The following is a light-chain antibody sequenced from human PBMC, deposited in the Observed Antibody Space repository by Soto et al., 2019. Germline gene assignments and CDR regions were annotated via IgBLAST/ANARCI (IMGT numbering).Light chain of an antibody. CDR2: DKS. CDR3: QSYDSSLSVV. V-gene: IGLV1-40*01. J-gene: IGLJ2*01. CDR1: SSNIGAGYY. Sequence: QSVLTQPPSVSGAPGQRVTISCTGSSSNIGAGYYVHWYQQLPGPAPQLLIYDKSKRPSGVPDRFSGSKSGTSASLAITGLQAEDEADYYCQSYDSSLSVVFGGGTKLTVL.